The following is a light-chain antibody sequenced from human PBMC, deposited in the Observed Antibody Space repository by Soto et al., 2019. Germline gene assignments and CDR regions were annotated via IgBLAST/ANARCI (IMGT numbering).Light chain of an antibody. CDR1: QGIRSD. V-gene: IGKV1-17*01. J-gene: IGKJ3*01. Sequence: DIQMTQSPSSLSASVGDRVTITCRASQGIRSDLGWFQQKPGKAPKNLIYAASGLQSGVPSRFSGSGSGTEFTLTISSLQPEDFATYYCLQHNSYPFTFGPGTKVDIK. CDR2: AAS. CDR3: LQHNSYPFT.